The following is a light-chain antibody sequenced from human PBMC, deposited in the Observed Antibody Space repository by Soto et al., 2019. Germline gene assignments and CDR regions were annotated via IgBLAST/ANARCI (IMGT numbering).Light chain of an antibody. CDR3: SSYTSSITYV. Sequence: QSALTQPASVSGSPGQSITISCTGTSSDVGGYNYVSWYQQHPGKAPKLIIYDITNRPSGVSNRFSGSKSGNTASLIISGLQAEEEADYYCSSYTSSITYVFGTGTKLTVL. J-gene: IGLJ1*01. CDR2: DIT. CDR1: SSDVGGYNY. V-gene: IGLV2-14*01.